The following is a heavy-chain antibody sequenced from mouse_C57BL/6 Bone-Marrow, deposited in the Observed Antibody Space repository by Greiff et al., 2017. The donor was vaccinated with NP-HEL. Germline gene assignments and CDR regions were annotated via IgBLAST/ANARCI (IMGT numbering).Heavy chain of an antibody. D-gene: IGHD1-1*01. CDR1: GYTFTSYW. CDR3: ARRITTNFDY. V-gene: IGHV1-55*01. CDR2: IFPGSGST. J-gene: IGHJ2*01. Sequence: QVQLQQPGAELVKPGASVKMSCKASGYTFTSYWLTWVKQRPGQGLEWIGDIFPGSGSTNYNEKFKSKATLTVDTSSSTAYMQLSSLTSEDSAVYYCARRITTNFDYWGQGTTLTVSS.